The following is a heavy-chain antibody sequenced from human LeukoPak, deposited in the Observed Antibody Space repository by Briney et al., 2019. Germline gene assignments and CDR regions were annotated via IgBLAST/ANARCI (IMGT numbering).Heavy chain of an antibody. CDR1: GFTFSSYE. V-gene: IGHV3-21*01. D-gene: IGHD3-22*01. CDR2: ISSSSSYI. CDR3: ARDGTYYYDSSGYHYYYYYYMDV. J-gene: IGHJ6*03. Sequence: PGGSLRLSCAASGFTFSSYEMNWVRQAPGKGLEWVSSISSSSSYIYYADSVKGRFTISRDNAKNSLYLQMNSLRAEDTAVYYCARDGTYYYDSSGYHYYYYYYMDVWGKGTTVTISS.